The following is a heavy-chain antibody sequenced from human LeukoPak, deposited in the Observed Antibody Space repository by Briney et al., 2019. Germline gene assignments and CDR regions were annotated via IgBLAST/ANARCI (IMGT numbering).Heavy chain of an antibody. V-gene: IGHV4-38-2*02. Sequence: SETLSLTCTVSGHSISSGYYLGWIRQPPGKGLEWIGSIYHCGSTYYNPSLKSRVTMSVDTSKNQFSLKLSSVTAADTAVYYCARKAAAGIYYFDYWGQGTLVTVSS. CDR3: ARKAAAGIYYFDY. D-gene: IGHD6-13*01. J-gene: IGHJ4*02. CDR2: IYHCGST. CDR1: GHSISSGYY.